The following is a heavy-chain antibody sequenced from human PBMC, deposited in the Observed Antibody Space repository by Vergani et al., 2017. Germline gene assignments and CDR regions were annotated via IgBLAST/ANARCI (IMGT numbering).Heavy chain of an antibody. V-gene: IGHV3-33*05. CDR1: GFKFSQLG. D-gene: IGHD3-16*01. J-gene: IGHJ6*03. CDR2: ISYDGSKT. CDR3: ARDVWDCSGISCFLRAGEFYYMDV. Sequence: QVQLVESGGGVVQPGTSLRLSCEASGFKFSQLGMHWVRQGPGKGLEWVAFISYDGSKTQYADSEKGRVTISRDNSKNTVGLEMSSLIVDDTATYYCARDVWDCSGISCFLRAGEFYYMDVWGQGTTVTVSS.